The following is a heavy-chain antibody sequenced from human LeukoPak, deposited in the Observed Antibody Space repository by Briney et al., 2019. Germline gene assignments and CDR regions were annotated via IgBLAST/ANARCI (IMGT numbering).Heavy chain of an antibody. V-gene: IGHV1-69*13. CDR2: IIPIFGTA. D-gene: IGHD6-13*01. Sequence: ASVKVSCKASGGTFSSYAISRVRQAPGQGLEWMGGIIPIFGTANYAQKFQGRVTITADESTSTAYMELSSLRSEDTAVYYCARVPNSSSWVLAKWFDPWGQGTLVTVSS. J-gene: IGHJ5*02. CDR1: GGTFSSYA. CDR3: ARVPNSSSWVLAKWFDP.